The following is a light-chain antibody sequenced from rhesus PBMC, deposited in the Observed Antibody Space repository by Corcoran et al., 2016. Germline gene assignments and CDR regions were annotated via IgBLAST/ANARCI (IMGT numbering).Light chain of an antibody. V-gene: IGKV3-42*01. J-gene: IGKJ4*01. Sequence: EIVMTQSPATLSLSPGERATLPCRASHFVSSDLAWYKQKPGQAPKLLIYRASTRDTGIPGRFSGSGSGTEFILTISSLEPEDVGLFYCQQDYRWPLTFGGGTKVELK. CDR2: RAS. CDR3: QQDYRWPLT. CDR1: HFVSSD.